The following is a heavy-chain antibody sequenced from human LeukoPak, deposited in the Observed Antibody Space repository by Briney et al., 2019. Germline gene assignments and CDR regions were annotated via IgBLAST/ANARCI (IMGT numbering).Heavy chain of an antibody. D-gene: IGHD5-18*01. V-gene: IGHV4-59*01. CDR1: GGSISSYY. Sequence: SETLSLTCTVSGGSISSYYWSWIRQPPGKGLEWIGYIYYSGSTNYNPSLKSRVTISVDTSKNQLSLKLSSVTAADTAVYYCARGKRTAMVQYYFDYWGQGTLVTVSS. CDR3: ARGKRTAMVQYYFDY. J-gene: IGHJ4*02. CDR2: IYYSGST.